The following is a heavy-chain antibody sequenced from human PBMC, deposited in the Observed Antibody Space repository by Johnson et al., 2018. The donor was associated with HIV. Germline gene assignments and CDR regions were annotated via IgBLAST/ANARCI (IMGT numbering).Heavy chain of an antibody. D-gene: IGHD3-16*02. CDR1: GFTFSDYY. J-gene: IGHJ3*02. Sequence: QVQLVESGGGLVKPGGSLRLSCAASGFTFSDYYMSWIRQAPGTGLEWVSYISSSGSTIYYADSVKGRFAISRDKAKNALYVQMKSLRAEDTAVCYCARYRLRTAPLFPAAFAIWGPGTMVTLSS. CDR2: ISSSGSTI. CDR3: ARYRLRTAPLFPAAFAI. V-gene: IGHV3-11*04.